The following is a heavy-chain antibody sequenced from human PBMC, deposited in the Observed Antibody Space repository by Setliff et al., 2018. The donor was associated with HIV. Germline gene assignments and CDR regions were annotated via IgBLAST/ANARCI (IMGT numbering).Heavy chain of an antibody. CDR1: GFNFSTSS. Sequence: GGSLRLSCEGSGFNFSTSSMNWVRQAPGKGLEWVSSISGSSNFKYYTVSVKGRFTISRDNAKRSLYLEMNSLRAEDTAVYYCARDLRRWSQGDWCFDLWGRGTLVTVSS. V-gene: IGHV3-21*01. CDR3: ARDLRRWSQGDWCFDL. CDR2: ISGSSNFK. D-gene: IGHD2-15*01. J-gene: IGHJ2*01.